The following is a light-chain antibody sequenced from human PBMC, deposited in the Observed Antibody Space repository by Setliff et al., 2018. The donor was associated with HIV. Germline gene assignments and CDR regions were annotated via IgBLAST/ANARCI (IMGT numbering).Light chain of an antibody. CDR3: SSFTSSSTCV. V-gene: IGLV2-14*01. CDR2: EVT. Sequence: QSALTQPASVSGSPGQSITISCTGTSRDVGGGQNYVSWYQQYPGQAPKLMIYEVTKRPAGVSDRFSGSKSGNTASLIISGLQTEDEAEYYCSSFTSSSTCVFGIGTKVTVL. J-gene: IGLJ1*01. CDR1: SRDVGGGQNY.